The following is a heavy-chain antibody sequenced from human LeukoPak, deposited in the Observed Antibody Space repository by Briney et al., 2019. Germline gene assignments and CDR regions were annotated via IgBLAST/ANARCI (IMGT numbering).Heavy chain of an antibody. V-gene: IGHV4-30-4*08. D-gene: IGHD3-3*01. CDR2: IYYSGST. CDR1: GGSISSGDYY. Sequence: PSETLSLTCTVSGGSISSGDYYWSWIRQPPGKGLEWIGYIYYSGSTYYNPSLKSRVTISVDTSKNQFSLKLSSVTAADTAVYYCARGVITIFGVVIQLDYWGQGTPVTVSS. CDR3: ARGVITIFGVVIQLDY. J-gene: IGHJ4*02.